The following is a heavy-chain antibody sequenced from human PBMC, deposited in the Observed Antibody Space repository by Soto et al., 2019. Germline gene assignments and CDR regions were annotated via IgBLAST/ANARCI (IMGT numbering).Heavy chain of an antibody. V-gene: IGHV3-48*02. J-gene: IGHJ4*02. CDR3: ARQVYTVVTPIDF. CDR1: GFTFSAYS. D-gene: IGHD2-21*02. Sequence: EVQLLESGGGLVQPGGSLRLSCAASGFTFSAYSMNWVRQAPGKGLEWLSYISGDRAYIYYADSVRGRFTISRDNAENSLYLQMDNLRDEDTAFYYCARQVYTVVTPIDFWGQGTLVTVSS. CDR2: ISGDRAYI.